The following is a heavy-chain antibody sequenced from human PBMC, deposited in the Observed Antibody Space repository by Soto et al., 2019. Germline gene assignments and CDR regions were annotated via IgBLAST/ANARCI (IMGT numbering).Heavy chain of an antibody. Sequence: QITLKESGPPLVKPTQTLTLTCTFSGFSLSTSGVGVAWIRQPPGRALEWLALIYWDDDKRYRPSLESRLTLTKDTSKNQVVLTMTYMDSVDTATYYCAYLPCSGGSCYWFSFSGMDVWGQGTTVTVSS. CDR3: AYLPCSGGSCYWFSFSGMDV. CDR1: GFSLSTSGVG. J-gene: IGHJ6*02. V-gene: IGHV2-5*02. D-gene: IGHD2-15*01. CDR2: IYWDDDK.